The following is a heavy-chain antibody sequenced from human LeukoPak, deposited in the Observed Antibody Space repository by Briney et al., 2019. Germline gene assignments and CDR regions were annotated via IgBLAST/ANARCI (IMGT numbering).Heavy chain of an antibody. CDR3: AKRILTGYYTFDY. CDR2: IRGSGGST. Sequence: GGSLRLSCEASGFTFSRYGMSWVRQAPGKGLEWVSAIRGSGGSTYYADSVKGRFTISRDNSKNTLYLQMNSLRAKDTAVYYCAKRILTGYYTFDYWGQGTLVTVSS. J-gene: IGHJ4*02. CDR1: GFTFSRYG. D-gene: IGHD3-9*01. V-gene: IGHV3-23*01.